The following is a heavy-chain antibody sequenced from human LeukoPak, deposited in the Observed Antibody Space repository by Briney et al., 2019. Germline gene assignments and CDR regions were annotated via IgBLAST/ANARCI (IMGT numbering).Heavy chain of an antibody. Sequence: GGSLRLSCATSGFTFSNYAMSWVRQAPGKGLEWVSGISGKSGNIDYADSVKGRFTSSRDNSKNILYLQMNSLRADDTAIYYCAKCAYYDFWSGYTLDSWGQGTLVTVSS. CDR1: GFTFSNYA. D-gene: IGHD3-3*01. J-gene: IGHJ5*01. CDR2: ISGKSGNI. V-gene: IGHV3-23*01. CDR3: AKCAYYDFWSGYTLDS.